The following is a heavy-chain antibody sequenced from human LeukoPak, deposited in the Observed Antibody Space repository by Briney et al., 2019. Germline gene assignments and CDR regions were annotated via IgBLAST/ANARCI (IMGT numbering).Heavy chain of an antibody. Sequence: GSLRLSCAASGFTFSSYGMHWVRQAPGKGLEWVSSISSSSSYIYYADSVKGRFTISRDNAKNPLYLQMNSLRAEDTAVYYCARADYIVYYYGMDVWGQGTTVTVSS. CDR3: ARADYIVYYYGMDV. V-gene: IGHV3-21*01. D-gene: IGHD2-15*01. CDR2: ISSSSSYI. J-gene: IGHJ6*02. CDR1: GFTFSSYG.